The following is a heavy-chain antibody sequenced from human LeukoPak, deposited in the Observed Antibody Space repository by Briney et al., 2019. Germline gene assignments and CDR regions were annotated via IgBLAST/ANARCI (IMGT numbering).Heavy chain of an antibody. J-gene: IGHJ3*02. CDR1: GGSVSSGGYY. CDR2: VYYSGST. V-gene: IGHV4-61*08. Sequence: PSETLSLTCTVSGGSVSSGGYYWSWIRQPPGKGLEWIGSVYYSGSTNYNPSLKSLVTISVDTSTNQFSLKLSSVTAADTAVYYCASYTSGVITAANDAFQIWGQGTMVAVSS. D-gene: IGHD3-10*01. CDR3: ASYTSGVITAANDAFQI.